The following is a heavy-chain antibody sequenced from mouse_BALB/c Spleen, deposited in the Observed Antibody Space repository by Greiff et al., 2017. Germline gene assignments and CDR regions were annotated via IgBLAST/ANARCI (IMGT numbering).Heavy chain of an antibody. D-gene: IGHD2-4*01. CDR3: ARGDDYDDAMDY. J-gene: IGHJ4*01. CDR1: GFTFSSYG. V-gene: IGHV5-6*01. Sequence: EVQLVESGGDLVKPGGSLKLSCAASGFTFSSYGMSWVRQTPDKRLEWVATISSGGSYTYYPDSVKGRFTISRDNAKNTLYLQMSSLKSEDTAMYYCARGDDYDDAMDYWGQGTSVTVSS. CDR2: ISSGGSYT.